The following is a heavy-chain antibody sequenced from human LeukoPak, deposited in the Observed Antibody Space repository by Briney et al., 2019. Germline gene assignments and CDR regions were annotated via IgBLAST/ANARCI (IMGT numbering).Heavy chain of an antibody. J-gene: IGHJ4*02. CDR2: LNSDGSST. D-gene: IGHD6-13*01. CDR3: ARVAQSSSWYIDY. V-gene: IGHV3-74*01. Sequence: GGSLRLSCAASGFTFSSYSMHWVRQAPGKGLVWVSRLNSDGSSTSYADSVKGRFTISRDNAKNTLYLQTNSLRAEDTAVHYCARVAQSSSWYIDYWGQGTLVTVSS. CDR1: GFTFSSYS.